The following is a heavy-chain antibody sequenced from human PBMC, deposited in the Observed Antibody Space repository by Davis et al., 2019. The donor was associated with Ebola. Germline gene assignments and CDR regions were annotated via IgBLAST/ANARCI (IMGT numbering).Heavy chain of an antibody. CDR2: ISYDGSNK. V-gene: IGHV3-30-3*01. Sequence: GESLKISCAASGFTFSSYAMHWVRQAPGKGLEWVAVISYDGSNKYYADSVKGRFTISRDNSKNTLYLQMNSLRAEDTAVYYCARPGPGSRLYYYYYMDVWGKGTTVTVSS. D-gene: IGHD1-14*01. CDR1: GFTFSSYA. J-gene: IGHJ6*03. CDR3: ARPGPGSRLYYYYYMDV.